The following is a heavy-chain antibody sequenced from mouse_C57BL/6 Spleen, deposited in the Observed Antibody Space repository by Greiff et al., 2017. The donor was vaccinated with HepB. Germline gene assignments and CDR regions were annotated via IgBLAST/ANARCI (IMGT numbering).Heavy chain of an antibody. CDR2: ISSGGSYT. D-gene: IGHD2-2*01. Sequence: EVKLVESGGDLVKPGGSLKLSCAASGFTFSSYGMSWVRQTPDKRLEWVATISSGGSYTYYPDSVKGRFTISRDNAKNTLYLQMSSLKSEDTAMYYCARLMVTSHYYAMDYWGQGTSVTVSS. CDR3: ARLMVTSHYYAMDY. J-gene: IGHJ4*01. V-gene: IGHV5-6*02. CDR1: GFTFSSYG.